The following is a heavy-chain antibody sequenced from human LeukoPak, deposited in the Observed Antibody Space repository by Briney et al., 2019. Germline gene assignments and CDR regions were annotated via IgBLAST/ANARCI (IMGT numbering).Heavy chain of an antibody. CDR1: GGSISSGSCY. CDR3: ARDFGYYGSGSRGFVFDP. V-gene: IGHV4-61*02. Sequence: KSSETLSLTCTVSGGSISSGSCYWSWIRQPAGKGLEWIGRIYTSGSTNYNPSLKSRVTISVDTSKNQFSLKLSSVTAADTAVYYCARDFGYYGSGSRGFVFDPWGQGTLVTVSS. J-gene: IGHJ5*02. D-gene: IGHD3-10*01. CDR2: IYTSGST.